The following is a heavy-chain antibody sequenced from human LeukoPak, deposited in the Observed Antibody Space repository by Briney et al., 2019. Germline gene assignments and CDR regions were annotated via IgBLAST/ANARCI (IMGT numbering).Heavy chain of an antibody. CDR3: ARSLAAAGIN. D-gene: IGHD6-13*01. Sequence: PSETLSLTCTVSGGSISSGGHYWGWIRQSPGKGLEWIGTSHHSAGTSYNPSLKSRVTISLDTSKNQFSLKLGSVTASDTAVYFCARSLAAAGINWGQGTLATASS. CDR1: GGSISSGGHY. V-gene: IGHV4-39*01. CDR2: SHHSAGT. J-gene: IGHJ4*02.